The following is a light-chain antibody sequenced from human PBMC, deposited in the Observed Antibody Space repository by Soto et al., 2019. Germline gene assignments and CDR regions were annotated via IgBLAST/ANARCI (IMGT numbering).Light chain of an antibody. CDR3: CSYAAGSTPVL. J-gene: IGLJ2*01. CDR2: EGS. V-gene: IGLV2-23*01. Sequence: QSALTQPASVSGSPGQSITISCTGTSSDVGGYNLVSWFQQHPGEAPKLLIYEGSKRPSGVSHRFSGSKSGNTASLTISGLQAEDEADYYCCSYAAGSTPVLFGGGTKLTVL. CDR1: SSDVGGYNL.